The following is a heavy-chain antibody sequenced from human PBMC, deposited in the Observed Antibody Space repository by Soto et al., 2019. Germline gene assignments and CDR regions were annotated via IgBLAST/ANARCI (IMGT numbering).Heavy chain of an antibody. J-gene: IGHJ5*02. CDR3: ARIYCSGGSCGNNWFDP. CDR2: IDPSDSYT. Sequence: RGESLKISCNGSGYSFTSYWISWVRQMPGKGLEWMGRIDPSDSYTNYSPSFQGHVTISADKSISTAYLQWSSLKASDTAMYYSARIYCSGGSCGNNWFDPWGQGTLVTVSS. D-gene: IGHD2-15*01. V-gene: IGHV5-10-1*01. CDR1: GYSFTSYW.